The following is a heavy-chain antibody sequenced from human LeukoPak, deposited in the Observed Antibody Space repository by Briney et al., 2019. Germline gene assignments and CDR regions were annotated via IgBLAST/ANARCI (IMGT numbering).Heavy chain of an antibody. CDR2: IYPSDSDT. D-gene: IGHD3-22*01. CDR3: ARAYYYDSSGYLYYFDY. J-gene: IGHJ4*02. CDR1: GYSFTSYW. Sequence: GESLKISCKGSGYSFTSYWIGWVRQMPGKGLEWMGIIYPSDSDTRYSPSFQGQVTISAVKSISTAYLQWSSLKASDTAMYYCARAYYYDSSGYLYYFDYWGQGTLVTVSS. V-gene: IGHV5-51*01.